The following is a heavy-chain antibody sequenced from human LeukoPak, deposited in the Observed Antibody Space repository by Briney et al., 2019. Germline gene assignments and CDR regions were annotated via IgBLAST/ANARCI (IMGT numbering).Heavy chain of an antibody. CDR2: IYTSGST. J-gene: IGHJ4*02. CDR1: GGSISSGSYY. D-gene: IGHD1-20*01. V-gene: IGHV4-61*02. Sequence: SQTLSLTCTVSGGSISSGSYYWSWIRQPAGKGLEWIGRIYTSGSTNYNPSLKSRVTISVDTSKNQFSLKLSSVTAADTAVYYCARLIITGGYFDYWGQGTLVTVSS. CDR3: ARLIITGGYFDY.